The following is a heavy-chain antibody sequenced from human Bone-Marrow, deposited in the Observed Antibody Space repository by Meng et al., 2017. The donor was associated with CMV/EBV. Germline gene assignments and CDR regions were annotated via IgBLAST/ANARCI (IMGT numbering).Heavy chain of an antibody. J-gene: IGHJ6*01. CDR2: IGTAGDT. V-gene: IGHV3-13*01. D-gene: IGHD3-3*01. Sequence: GESLKISCAASGFTFSSYDMHWVRQATGKGLEWVSAIGTAGDTYYPGSVKGRFTISRENAKNSLYLQMNSLRAGDTAVYYCARDRFLEWLSGYYGMDVWGQGTTVTVYS. CDR1: GFTFSSYD. CDR3: ARDRFLEWLSGYYGMDV.